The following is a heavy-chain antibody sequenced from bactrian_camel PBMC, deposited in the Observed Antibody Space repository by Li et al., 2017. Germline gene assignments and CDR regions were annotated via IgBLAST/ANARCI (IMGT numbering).Heavy chain of an antibody. CDR1: GATFTDTC. CDR2: IYTGGGSP. D-gene: IGHD3*01. Sequence: VQLVESGGGSVEAGGTLRLSCLLSGATFTDTCMAWFRQAPGKEREGVARIYTGGGSPNAYADAVKGRFTISKGNAENTLWLQMNNLKPEDTAMYYCAADQRYLLCLDLSLKYNYWGQGTQVTVS. CDR3: AADQRYLLCLDLSLKYNY. J-gene: IGHJ4*01. V-gene: IGHV3S54*01.